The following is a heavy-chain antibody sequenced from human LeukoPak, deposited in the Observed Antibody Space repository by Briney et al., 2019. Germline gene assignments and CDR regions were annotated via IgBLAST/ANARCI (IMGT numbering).Heavy chain of an antibody. J-gene: IGHJ5*02. CDR1: GGSISSSSYY. V-gene: IGHV4-39*07. D-gene: IGHD2-2*01. CDR3: ARVVRQLPEYNWFDP. Sequence: PSETLSLTCTVSGGSISSSSYYWGWIRQPPGKGLEWIGSIYYSGSTYYNPSLKSRVTISVDTSKNQFSLKLSSVTAADTAVYYCARVVRQLPEYNWFDPWGQGTLVTVSS. CDR2: IYYSGST.